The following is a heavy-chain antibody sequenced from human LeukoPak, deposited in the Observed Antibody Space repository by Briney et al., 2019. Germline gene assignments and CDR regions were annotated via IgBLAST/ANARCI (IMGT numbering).Heavy chain of an antibody. CDR1: GFIFSNYA. CDR2: ISYDVSNK. Sequence: GGSLRLSCAASGFIFSNYALHWVRQAPGKGLEWVVVISYDVSNKYYADSVKGRFTISRDNSKNTLYLQMNSLRAEDTAVYYCARDAYGMDVWGQGTTVTVSS. V-gene: IGHV3-30*04. CDR3: ARDAYGMDV. J-gene: IGHJ6*02.